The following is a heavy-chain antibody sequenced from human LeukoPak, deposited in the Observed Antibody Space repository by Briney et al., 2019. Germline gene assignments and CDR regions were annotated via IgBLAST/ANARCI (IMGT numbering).Heavy chain of an antibody. Sequence: SETLSLTCTVSGGSISSYYWSWIRQPPGKGLEWIGYIYYSGSTNYNPSLKSRVTISVDTSKNQFSLKLSSVTAADTAVYYCARGAGYDFWSGYRTGVGINWFDPWGQGTLVTVSS. CDR2: IYYSGST. V-gene: IGHV4-59*01. J-gene: IGHJ5*02. CDR3: ARGAGYDFWSGYRTGVGINWFDP. D-gene: IGHD3-3*01. CDR1: GGSISSYY.